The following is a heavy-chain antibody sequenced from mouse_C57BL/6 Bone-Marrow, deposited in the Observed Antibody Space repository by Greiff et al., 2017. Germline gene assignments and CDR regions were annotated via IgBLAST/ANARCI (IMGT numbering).Heavy chain of an antibody. Sequence: QVQLQQSGPELVRPGVSVKISCKGSGYTFTDYAMHWVKQSHAKSLEWIGVVTTYSGNTNYNQKFKGKATMTVDKSSNTAYMELARLTSEDSAIYYGASGVGRWYFDYWGRGTAPTVSA. CDR3: ASGVGRWYFDY. CDR1: GYTFTDYA. J-gene: IGHJ2*01. CDR2: VTTYSGNT. V-gene: IGHV1-67*01. D-gene: IGHD4-1*01.